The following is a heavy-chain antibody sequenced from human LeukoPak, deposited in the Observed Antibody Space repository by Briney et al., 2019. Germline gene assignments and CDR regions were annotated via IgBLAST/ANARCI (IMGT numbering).Heavy chain of an antibody. J-gene: IGHJ4*02. D-gene: IGHD4-17*01. Sequence: GASVKVSCKASVGTFSSYAISWVRQAPGQGLEWMGGIIPIFGTANYAQKFQGRVTITTDESTSTAYMELSSLRSEDTAVYYCASPKSDDYGDVFFDYWGQGTLVTVSS. V-gene: IGHV1-69*05. CDR1: VGTFSSYA. CDR3: ASPKSDDYGDVFFDY. CDR2: IIPIFGTA.